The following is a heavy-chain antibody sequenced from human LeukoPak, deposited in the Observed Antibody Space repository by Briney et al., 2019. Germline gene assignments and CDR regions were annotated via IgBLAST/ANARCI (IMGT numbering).Heavy chain of an antibody. Sequence: GGSLRLSCAASGFSFRTSTMSWVRQAPGKGLELVSSITSRGAYMFHVDSVQGRFTIPRDNANNSLFLQLSSLRAEDTAVYYCARGGGSLNFWGQGILVTVSP. CDR3: ARGGGSLNF. D-gene: IGHD1-26*01. CDR2: ITSRGAYM. J-gene: IGHJ4*02. V-gene: IGHV3-21*06. CDR1: GFSFRTST.